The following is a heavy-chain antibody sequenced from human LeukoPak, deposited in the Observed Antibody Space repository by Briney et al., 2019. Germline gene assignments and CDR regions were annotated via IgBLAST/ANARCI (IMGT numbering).Heavy chain of an antibody. CDR1: GFTFSSYS. CDR3: ARDAIDTYFDY. CDR2: ISSSSSYI. Sequence: GGSLRLSCAASGFTFSSYSMNWVRQAPVKGLEWVSSISSSSSYIYYADSVKGRFTISRDNAKNSLYLQMNSLRAEDTAVYYCARDAIDTYFDYWGQGTLVTVSS. J-gene: IGHJ4*02. V-gene: IGHV3-21*01. D-gene: IGHD2-21*01.